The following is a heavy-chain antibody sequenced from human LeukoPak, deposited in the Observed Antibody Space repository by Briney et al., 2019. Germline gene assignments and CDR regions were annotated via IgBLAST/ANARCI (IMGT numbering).Heavy chain of an antibody. Sequence: PSDTLSLTCAFYGASISGHYWRWIRQPSAKGLEWIGEHNLGGCTNYNPSLCGRVTISLNTSRNQLPLKLTSVTAADTAVYYCAREFGDEYSSSSGLGYWGQGTLVTVSS. CDR1: GASISGHY. CDR2: HNLGGCT. V-gene: IGHV4-34*01. J-gene: IGHJ4*02. CDR3: AREFGDEYSSSSGLGY. D-gene: IGHD6-6*01.